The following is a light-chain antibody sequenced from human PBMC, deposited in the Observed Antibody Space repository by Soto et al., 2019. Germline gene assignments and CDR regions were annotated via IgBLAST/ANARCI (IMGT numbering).Light chain of an antibody. CDR2: ANN. V-gene: IGLV1-40*01. J-gene: IGLJ2*01. CDR3: QSYDSSLSEGV. CDR1: SSNIGAGYN. Sequence: QSVLTQPPSVSGAPGQRVTISCTGSSSNIGAGYNVHSYQQLPGTAPKLLIYANNNRPSGVPDRFSGSKSGTSASLAITGLQAEDEADYYCQSYDSSLSEGVFGGGTKLTVL.